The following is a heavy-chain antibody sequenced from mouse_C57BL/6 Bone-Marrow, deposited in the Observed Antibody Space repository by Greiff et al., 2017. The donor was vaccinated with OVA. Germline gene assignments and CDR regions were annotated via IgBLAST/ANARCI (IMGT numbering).Heavy chain of an antibody. Sequence: EVKLQESGGGLVKPGGSLKLSCAASGFTFSDYGMHWVRQAPEKGLEWVAYISSGSSTIYYADTVKGRFTISRDNAKNTLFLQMTSLRSEDTAMYYCARQGYYGSSPLAYWGQGTLVTVSA. D-gene: IGHD1-1*01. J-gene: IGHJ3*01. V-gene: IGHV5-17*01. CDR3: ARQGYYGSSPLAY. CDR2: ISSGSSTI. CDR1: GFTFSDYG.